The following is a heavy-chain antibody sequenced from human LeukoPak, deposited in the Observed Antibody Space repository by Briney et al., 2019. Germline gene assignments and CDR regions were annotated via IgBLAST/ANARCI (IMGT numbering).Heavy chain of an antibody. CDR1: GYTFTGYY. J-gene: IGHJ3*02. CDR3: ARIRDGYNDAYDI. CDR2: ITPNSGGT. V-gene: IGHV1-2*02. Sequence: ASVKVPCKASGYTFTGYYIHGVRQPPGQGLEWMGCITPNSGGTNYAQKFQGRVTTTRNTSTSTVYMELSSLRSEDTAVYYCARIRDGYNDAYDIWGQGTIVTAPS. D-gene: IGHD5-24*01.